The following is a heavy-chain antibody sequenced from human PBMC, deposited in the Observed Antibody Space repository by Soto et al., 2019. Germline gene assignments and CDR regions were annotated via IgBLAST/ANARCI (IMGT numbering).Heavy chain of an antibody. J-gene: IGHJ5*02. D-gene: IGHD3-16*02. CDR1: GGSFNVYS. Sequence: SETLSLTCAVYGGSFNVYSWSWIRQPPGRGPEWIGEINPSGSTNYNPSLKSRVTISVATSKSQFSLRLSSVTAADTAVYYCARMGLHLGELSRNWFDPWGRGTLVTVSS. CDR2: INPSGST. V-gene: IGHV4-34*01. CDR3: ARMGLHLGELSRNWFDP.